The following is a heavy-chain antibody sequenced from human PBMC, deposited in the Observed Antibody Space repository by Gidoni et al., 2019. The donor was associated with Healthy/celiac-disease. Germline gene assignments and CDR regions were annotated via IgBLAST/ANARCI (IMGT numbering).Heavy chain of an antibody. Sequence: QVQLVESGGGVVQPGRSLRLSCAASGFTFSSYGMHWVRQAPGKGLEWVAVISYDGSNKYYADSVKGRFTISRDNSKNTLYLQMNSLRAEDTAVYYCAKKPGSVPGYSYEADYWGQGTLVTVSS. CDR2: ISYDGSNK. J-gene: IGHJ4*02. D-gene: IGHD5-18*01. CDR3: AKKPGSVPGYSYEADY. V-gene: IGHV3-30*18. CDR1: GFTFSSYG.